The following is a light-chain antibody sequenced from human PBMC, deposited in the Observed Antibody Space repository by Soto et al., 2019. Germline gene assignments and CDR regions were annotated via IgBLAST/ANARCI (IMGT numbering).Light chain of an antibody. CDR3: QQRTNWPRT. CDR1: QSVSSTS. Sequence: ENVLTQSPGTLSLSPGERATLSCRASQSVSSTSSAWYQQKPGQAPRLLIYGASSRATGIPDRFSGSGSGTDFTLTISSLEPEDFAVYYCQQRTNWPRTFGQGTKLEIK. CDR2: GAS. J-gene: IGKJ2*01. V-gene: IGKV3D-20*02.